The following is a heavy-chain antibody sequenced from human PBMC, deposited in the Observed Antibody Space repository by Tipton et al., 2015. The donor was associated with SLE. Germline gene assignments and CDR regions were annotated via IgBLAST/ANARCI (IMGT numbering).Heavy chain of an antibody. CDR3: ARDSIAAAGTSDLHFDY. CDR1: GGSFSGYY. J-gene: IGHJ4*02. D-gene: IGHD6-13*01. Sequence: TLSLTCTVYGGSFSGYYWSWIRQPAGKGLEWIGYIYTSGSTNYNPSLKSRVTISVDTSKNQFSLKLSSVTAADTAVYYCARDSIAAAGTSDLHFDYWGQGTLVTVSS. CDR2: IYTSGST. V-gene: IGHV4-4*09.